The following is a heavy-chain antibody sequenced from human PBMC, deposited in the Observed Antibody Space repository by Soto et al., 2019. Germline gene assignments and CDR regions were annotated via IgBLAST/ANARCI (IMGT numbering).Heavy chain of an antibody. D-gene: IGHD6-6*01. CDR2: IYDIETT. Sequence: PSQRRPLPGFVCRSGHSKGNYYGTWHRSLPGKGLEWIGNIYDIETTSYNPSLKSRVTMSRDTSKNQFSLKLRSVDAADTAMYYCAKNETTRPWFAPWGQGTLVTVSS. V-gene: IGHV4-31*03. CDR3: AKNETTRPWFAP. CDR1: RSGHSKGNYY. J-gene: IGHJ5*02.